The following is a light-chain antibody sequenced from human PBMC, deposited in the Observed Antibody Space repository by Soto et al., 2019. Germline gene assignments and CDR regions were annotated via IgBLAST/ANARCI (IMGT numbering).Light chain of an antibody. Sequence: QSVLTQPPSGSAAAGQKVTISCSGSSSNIGGNSVSWYQQLPGTAPILLFYDDNKRPSGIPDRFSGSKSGTSATLGITGFQTGDEADYYCGSWDSSLSAYVLGTGTKV. CDR3: GSWDSSLSAYV. CDR2: DDN. CDR1: SSNIGGNS. V-gene: IGLV1-51*01. J-gene: IGLJ1*01.